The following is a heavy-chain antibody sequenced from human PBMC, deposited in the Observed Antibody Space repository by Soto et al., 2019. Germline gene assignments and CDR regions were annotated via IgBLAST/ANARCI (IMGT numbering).Heavy chain of an antibody. D-gene: IGHD3-9*01. CDR2: ISGSGDST. V-gene: IGHV3-23*01. Sequence: GGSLRLSCAASGFIFSHYAMSWVRQAPGKGLEWVSAISGSGDSTYYTDSVKGRFTISRDNSKNTLYLQMNSLRAEDTAIYYCANLGDYDILTGPPWGQGTLVTVSS. CDR1: GFIFSHYA. CDR3: ANLGDYDILTGPP. J-gene: IGHJ5*02.